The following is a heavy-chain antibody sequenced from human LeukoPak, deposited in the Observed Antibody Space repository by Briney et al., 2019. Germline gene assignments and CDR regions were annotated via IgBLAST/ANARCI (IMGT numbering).Heavy chain of an antibody. CDR3: ARDRVTIFGNYYYYYGMDV. Sequence: SETLSLTCTVSGGSLSGGSYYWSWIRQPPGKGLEWIGYIYYSGSTNYNPSLKSRVTISVDTSKNQFSLKLSSVTAADTAVYYCARDRVTIFGNYYYYYGMDVWGQGTTVTVSS. CDR2: IYYSGST. J-gene: IGHJ6*02. CDR1: GGSLSGGSYY. D-gene: IGHD3-3*01. V-gene: IGHV4-61*01.